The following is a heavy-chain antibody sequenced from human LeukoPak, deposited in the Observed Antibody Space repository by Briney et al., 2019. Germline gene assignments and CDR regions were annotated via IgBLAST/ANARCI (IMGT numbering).Heavy chain of an antibody. J-gene: IGHJ4*02. V-gene: IGHV1-69*13. CDR2: IIPIFGTA. CDR3: ARALMVRGVIITYFDY. Sequence: SVKVSCKASGGTFSSYAISWVRQAPGQGLEWMGGIIPIFGTANYAQKFQGRVTITADESTSTAYMELSSLRSEDTAVYYCARALMVRGVIITYFDYWGQGTLVTVSS. CDR1: GGTFSSYA. D-gene: IGHD3-10*01.